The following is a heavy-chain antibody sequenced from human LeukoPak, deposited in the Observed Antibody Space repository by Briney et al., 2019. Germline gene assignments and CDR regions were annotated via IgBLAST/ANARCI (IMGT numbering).Heavy chain of an antibody. J-gene: IGHJ4*02. CDR2: ISRNGGNT. D-gene: IGHD3-22*01. Sequence: PGGSLRLSCAAASGFTLSSYAMHWVRQAPGKGLEYVSGISRNGGNTYYANSVRGRFTISRDNSKNTLYLQMHSLRAEDTAVYYCAKATMIIGGFDYWGQGTLVTVSS. CDR1: GFTLSSYA. V-gene: IGHV3-64*01. CDR3: AKATMIIGGFDY.